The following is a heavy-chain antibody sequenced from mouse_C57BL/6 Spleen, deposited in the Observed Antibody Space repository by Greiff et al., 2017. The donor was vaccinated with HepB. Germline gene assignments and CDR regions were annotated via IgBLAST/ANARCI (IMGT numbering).Heavy chain of an antibody. V-gene: IGHV10-1*01. CDR3: VRHVYGSSYGYAMDY. D-gene: IGHD1-1*01. Sequence: EVQLVESGGGLVQPKGSLKLPCAASGFSFNTYAMNWVRQAPGKGLEWVARIRSKSNNYATYYADSVKDRFTIYRDDSASMLYLQMNNLKTEDTAMYYCVRHVYGSSYGYAMDYWSQGASDTVSS. J-gene: IGHJ4*01. CDR1: GFSFNTYA. CDR2: IRSKSNNYAT.